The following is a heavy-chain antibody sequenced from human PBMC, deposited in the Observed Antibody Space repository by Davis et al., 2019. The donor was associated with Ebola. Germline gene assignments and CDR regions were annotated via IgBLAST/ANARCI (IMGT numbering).Heavy chain of an antibody. D-gene: IGHD3-10*01. CDR3: ARGRLLWFGELFP. Sequence: GSLRLSCAVYGGSFSGYSWSWIRQPPGKGLEWIGEINHSGSTNYNPSLKSRVTISVDTSKNQFSLKLSSVTAADTAVYSCARGRLLWFGELFPWGQGTLVTVSS. V-gene: IGHV4-34*01. CDR2: INHSGST. J-gene: IGHJ5*02. CDR1: GGSFSGYS.